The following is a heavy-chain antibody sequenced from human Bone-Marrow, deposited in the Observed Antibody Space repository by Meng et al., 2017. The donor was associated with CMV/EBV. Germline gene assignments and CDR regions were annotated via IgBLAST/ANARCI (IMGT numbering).Heavy chain of an antibody. CDR3: ARGSTRRYSSSHWFDP. CDR1: GGTFSSYT. V-gene: IGHV1-69*02. J-gene: IGHJ5*02. D-gene: IGHD6-6*01. Sequence: SVKVSCKASGGTFSSYTISWVRQAPGQGLEWMGRIIPILGIANYAQKFQGRVTITADKSTSTAYMELSSLRSEDTAVYYCARGSTRRYSSSHWFDPWGQGTLVTVSS. CDR2: IIPILGIA.